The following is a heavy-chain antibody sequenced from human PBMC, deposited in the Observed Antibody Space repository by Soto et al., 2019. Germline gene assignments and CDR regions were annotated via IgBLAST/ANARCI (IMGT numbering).Heavy chain of an antibody. CDR1: GGSISSYY. J-gene: IGHJ5*02. Sequence: SETLSLTCTVSGGSISSYYWSWIRQPPGKGLEWIGYIYYSGSTNYNPSLKSRVTISVDTSKNQFSLKLSSVTAADTAVYYCARGRRRITMVRGVQNWFDPWGQGTLVTVSS. CDR2: IYYSGST. CDR3: ARGRRRITMVRGVQNWFDP. D-gene: IGHD3-10*01. V-gene: IGHV4-59*12.